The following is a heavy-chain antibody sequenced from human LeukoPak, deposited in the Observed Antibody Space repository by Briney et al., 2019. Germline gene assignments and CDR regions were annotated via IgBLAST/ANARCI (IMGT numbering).Heavy chain of an antibody. CDR2: IYTSGST. D-gene: IGHD6-13*01. V-gene: IGHV4-4*08. Sequence: SETLSLTCTVSGGSISSYYWSWIRQPPGKGLEWIGRIYTSGSTNYNPSLKSRVTISVDTSKNQFSLKLSSVTAADTAVYYCASEPTYSSSWYFYWGQGTLVTVSS. CDR1: GGSISSYY. CDR3: ASEPTYSSSWYFY. J-gene: IGHJ4*02.